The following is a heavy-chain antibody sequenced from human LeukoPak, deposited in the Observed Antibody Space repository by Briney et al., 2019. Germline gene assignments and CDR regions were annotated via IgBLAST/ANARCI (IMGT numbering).Heavy chain of an antibody. J-gene: IGHJ6*02. V-gene: IGHV3-23*01. CDR3: AKGSMVRGVIIIYYYYGMDV. Sequence: GGSLRLSCAASGFTFSSYSMSWVRQAPGGGLGWVSAIRGSGDNTKYAAYGTGRFTISRDNSTNTLSLQLNSLRADDTAVYYCAKGSMVRGVIIIYYYYGMDVWGQGTTVTVSS. D-gene: IGHD3-10*01. CDR1: GFTFSSYS. CDR2: IRGSGDNT.